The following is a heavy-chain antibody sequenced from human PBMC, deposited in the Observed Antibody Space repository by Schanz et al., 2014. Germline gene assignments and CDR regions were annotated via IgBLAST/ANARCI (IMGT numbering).Heavy chain of an antibody. CDR2: ISYDGSNK. V-gene: IGHV3-30*19. D-gene: IGHD1-1*01. CDR3: ARGTDWNLHY. CDR1: GFIFSNYG. Sequence: QVQLVESGGGVVQPGGSLRLSCAASGFIFSNYGMHWVRQAPGKGLEWVAVISYDGSNKYYADSVKGRFTISRDNSKNTLYLQMNSLRADDTAVYYCARGTDWNLHYWGQGALVTVSS. J-gene: IGHJ4*02.